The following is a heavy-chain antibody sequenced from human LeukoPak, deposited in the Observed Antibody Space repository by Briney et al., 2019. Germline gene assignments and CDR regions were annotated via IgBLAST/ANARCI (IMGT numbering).Heavy chain of an antibody. Sequence: GGSLRLSCAASGFTFSSYAMHWVRQAPGKGLEWVAVISYDGSNKYYADSVKGRFTISRDNSKNTLYLQMNSLRAEDTAIYYCARSIPYGTTWYGRSDYWGQGTLVTVSS. V-gene: IGHV3-30-3*01. CDR2: ISYDGSNK. D-gene: IGHD6-13*01. CDR3: ARSIPYGTTWYGRSDY. CDR1: GFTFSSYA. J-gene: IGHJ4*02.